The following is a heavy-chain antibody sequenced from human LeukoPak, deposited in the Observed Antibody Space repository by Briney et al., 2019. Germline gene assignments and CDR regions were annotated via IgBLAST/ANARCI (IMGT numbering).Heavy chain of an antibody. CDR1: GATFSSYA. J-gene: IGHJ6*03. CDR3: ARSAYSSYGPGNFRYYYYYMDV. CDR2: IIPMLGTV. D-gene: IGHD5-18*01. Sequence: ASVKVSCKASGATFSSYAINWVRQAPGQGLEWMGRIIPMLGTVNYAQKFQGRVTITTDESTSTAYMELSSLGSEDTAVYYCARSAYSSYGPGNFRYYYYYMDVWGKGTTVTVSS. V-gene: IGHV1-69*11.